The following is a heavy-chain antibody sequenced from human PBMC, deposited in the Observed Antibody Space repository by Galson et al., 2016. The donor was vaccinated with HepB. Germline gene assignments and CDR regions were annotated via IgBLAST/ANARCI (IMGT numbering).Heavy chain of an antibody. J-gene: IGHJ4*02. CDR1: GGSITSTSYY. D-gene: IGHD4-17*01. V-gene: IGHV4-39*07. CDR3: ARGEVHDFTVMTPHYFDY. Sequence: SETLSLTCPVSGGSITSTSYYWGWIRQPPGKGLEWIGYISYSGSAYYNPSLKSRVTISMDMSQNQFSLSLGSVTAADTALYYCARGEVHDFTVMTPHYFDYWGQGALVTVS. CDR2: ISYSGSA.